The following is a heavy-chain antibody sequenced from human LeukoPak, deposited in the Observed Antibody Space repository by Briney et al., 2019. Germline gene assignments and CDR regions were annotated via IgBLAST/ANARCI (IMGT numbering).Heavy chain of an antibody. CDR3: TGSGSYWALAY. CDR1: GFTFSDST. D-gene: IGHD1-26*01. Sequence: GGSLRLSCPASGFTFSDSTIYWVRQASGKGLESVGRIRGKANNYATVYAASVKGRFTVSRDDSKNTAYLQMNSLQTEDTAVYYCTGSGSYWALAYWGQGTLVTVSS. J-gene: IGHJ4*02. V-gene: IGHV3-73*01. CDR2: IRGKANNYAT.